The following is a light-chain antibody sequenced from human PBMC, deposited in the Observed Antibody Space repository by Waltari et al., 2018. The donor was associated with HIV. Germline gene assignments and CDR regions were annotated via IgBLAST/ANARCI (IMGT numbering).Light chain of an antibody. CDR2: ASS. CDR1: QSISSY. J-gene: IGKJ3*01. V-gene: IGKV1-39*01. Sequence: DIQMTQSPSSLSASVGARVTITCRASQSISSYLNWYQQKPGKAPKLLIYASSSLQSGVPSRFSVSGSGTDFTLTISSLQPEDFATYYCQQSYSTPFNFGPGTKVDI. CDR3: QQSYSTPFN.